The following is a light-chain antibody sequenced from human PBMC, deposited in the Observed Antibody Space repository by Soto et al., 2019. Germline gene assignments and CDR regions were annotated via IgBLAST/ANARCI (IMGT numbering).Light chain of an antibody. J-gene: IGLJ3*02. CDR3: SAYTARSTLV. V-gene: IGLV2-14*01. CDR2: EVR. Sequence: QPVLTQPPSVSGSAGQSITISCSGTMRDVGAYNLVSWYQQHPGTAPKLIIYEVRNRPSGISSRFSGSRSGNTASLTISGLQSEDEGDYYCSAYTARSTLVFGGGTKLTVL. CDR1: MRDVGAYNL.